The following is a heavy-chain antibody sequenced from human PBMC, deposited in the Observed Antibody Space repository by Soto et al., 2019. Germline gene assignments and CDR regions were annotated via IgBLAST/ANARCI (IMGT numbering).Heavy chain of an antibody. CDR3: ARLFDYYDSSGYYPGLDY. Sequence: GGSLRLSCAASGFTFSSYSMNWVRQAPGEGLEWVSSISSSSSYIYYADSVKGRFTISRDNAKNSLYLQMNSLRAEDTAVYYCARLFDYYDSSGYYPGLDYWGQGTLVTVSS. CDR2: ISSSSSYI. D-gene: IGHD3-22*01. V-gene: IGHV3-21*01. CDR1: GFTFSSYS. J-gene: IGHJ4*02.